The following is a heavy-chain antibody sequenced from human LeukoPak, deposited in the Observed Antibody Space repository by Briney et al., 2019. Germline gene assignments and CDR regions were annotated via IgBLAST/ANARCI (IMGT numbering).Heavy chain of an antibody. D-gene: IGHD3-10*01. V-gene: IGHV3-23*01. J-gene: IGHJ4*02. CDR2: MSSVT. Sequence: GGSLRLSCAASGFTFSNFAMSWVRQAPGRGLEWVSAMSSVTYYADSVKGRFTISRDDSKSTLFLQMNSLRAEDTAVYYCAKAFFSGSGGNHKHFDSWGQGTLATVSS. CDR3: AKAFFSGSGGNHKHFDS. CDR1: GFTFSNFA.